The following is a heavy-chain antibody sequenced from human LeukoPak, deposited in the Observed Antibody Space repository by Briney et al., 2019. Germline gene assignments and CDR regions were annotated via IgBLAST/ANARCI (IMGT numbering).Heavy chain of an antibody. CDR1: GFTFSGFW. V-gene: IGHV3-7*03. J-gene: IGHJ3*02. Sequence: GGSLRLSCAVSGFTFSGFWMSWSRQAPGKGLEWVASINSDGSEGYYADVVKGRFTISRDNAKNSLYLQMNSLRAEDTAVYYCAREAGSEVDYYDSSGPEGAFDIWGQGTMVTVSS. D-gene: IGHD3-22*01. CDR2: INSDGSEG. CDR3: AREAGSEVDYYDSSGPEGAFDI.